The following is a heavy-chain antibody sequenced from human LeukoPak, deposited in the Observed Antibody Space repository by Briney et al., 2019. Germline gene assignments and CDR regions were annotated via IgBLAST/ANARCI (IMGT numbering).Heavy chain of an antibody. CDR2: INHSGST. Sequence: PSETLSLTCAVYVGSFSGYYWSCIRQPPGAGLAWIGEINHSGSTNYNPSLKSRVTISVDTSKNQFSLKLSSVTAADTAVYYCARGRRGWLIDYWGQGTLVTVSS. CDR1: VGSFSGYY. V-gene: IGHV4-34*01. CDR3: ARGRRGWLIDY. J-gene: IGHJ4*02. D-gene: IGHD6-19*01.